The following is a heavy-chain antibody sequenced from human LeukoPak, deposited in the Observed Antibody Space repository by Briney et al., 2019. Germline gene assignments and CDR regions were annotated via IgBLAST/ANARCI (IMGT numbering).Heavy chain of an antibody. CDR3: GRDYGDSPIGDAFDI. V-gene: IGHV3-21*01. J-gene: IGHJ3*02. CDR2: ISSSSSYI. CDR1: GFTFSSYS. Sequence: GGSLRLSCAASGFTFSSYSMNWVRQAPGKGLEWVSSISSSSSYIYYADSVKGRFTISRDNAKNSLYLQMNSLRAEDTAVYYCGRDYGDSPIGDAFDIWGQGTMVTVSS. D-gene: IGHD4-17*01.